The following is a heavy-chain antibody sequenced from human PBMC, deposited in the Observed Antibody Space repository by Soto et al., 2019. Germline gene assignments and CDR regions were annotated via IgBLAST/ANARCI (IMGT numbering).Heavy chain of an antibody. Sequence: ASVKVSCKASGYTFTTHGISWVQQAPGQGLEWMGWISPYNGKTTYAHKVQGRVTMTTDTSTSTAYMELRGLRSDDTAVYYCARVDDYVWGSFRPWGQGTQVTVSS. CDR1: GYTFTTHG. J-gene: IGHJ4*02. CDR2: ISPYNGKT. D-gene: IGHD3-16*02. V-gene: IGHV1-18*04. CDR3: ARVDDYVWGSFRP.